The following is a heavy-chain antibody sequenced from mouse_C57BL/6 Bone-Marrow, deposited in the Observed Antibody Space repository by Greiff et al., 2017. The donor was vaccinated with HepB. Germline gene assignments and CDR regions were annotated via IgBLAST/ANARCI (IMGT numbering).Heavy chain of an antibody. J-gene: IGHJ1*03. CDR2: INPGSGGT. D-gene: IGHD1-1*01. V-gene: IGHV1-54*01. CDR1: GYAFTNYL. Sequence: QVQLQQSGAELVRPGTSVKVSCKASGYAFTNYLIEWVKQRPGQGLEWIGVINPGSGGTNYNEKFKGKATLTADKSSSTAYMQRSSLTSEDSAVYFCARGSSHWYFDVWGTGTTVTVSS. CDR3: ARGSSHWYFDV.